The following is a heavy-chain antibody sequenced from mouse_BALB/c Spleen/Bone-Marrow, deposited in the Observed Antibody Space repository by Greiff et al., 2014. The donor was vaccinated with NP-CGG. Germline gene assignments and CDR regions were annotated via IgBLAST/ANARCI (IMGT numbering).Heavy chain of an antibody. CDR3: ARRGNTVQYYYPMDY. CDR2: ISSGGSYT. V-gene: IGHV5-6*01. J-gene: IGHJ4*01. CDR1: GFTFSSYG. Sequence: VQLKESGGDLVKPGGSLKLSCAASGFTFSSYGMSWVRQTPDKRLEWVATISSGGSYTYYPDSVKGRFTISRDNANNTLYLQMSSLKSEDSAMYFCARRGNTVQYYYPMDYWGQGTSVTVSS. D-gene: IGHD1-1*01.